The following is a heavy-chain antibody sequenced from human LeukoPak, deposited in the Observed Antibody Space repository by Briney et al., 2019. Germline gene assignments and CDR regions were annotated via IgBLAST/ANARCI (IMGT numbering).Heavy chain of an antibody. D-gene: IGHD3-16*01. CDR2: ISKSGDHT. Sequence: GGSLRLSCAVSGLTFNNYAMSWVRQAPGKGLEWVSAISKSGDHTYYAASAKGRFTIYRDNSKNTQYLQTNSLRAEDTAVYYCATSWGPDTSAFRWGRDGMDVWGQGTTVIVS. CDR3: ATSWGPDTSAFRWGRDGMDV. CDR1: GLTFNNYA. J-gene: IGHJ6*02. V-gene: IGHV3-23*01.